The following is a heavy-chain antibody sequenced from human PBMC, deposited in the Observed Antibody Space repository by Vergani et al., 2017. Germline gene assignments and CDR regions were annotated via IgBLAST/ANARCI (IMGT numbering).Heavy chain of an antibody. D-gene: IGHD3-16*01. V-gene: IGHV3-30*03. CDR1: GFTFSSYG. Sequence: QVQLVESGGGVVQPGRSLRLSCAASGFTFSSYGMHWVRQAPGKGLEWVAVISYDGSNKCYADSVKGRFTISRDNSKNTLYLQMNSLRAEDTAVYYCASGRGGFDYWGQGTLVTVSS. CDR3: ASGRGGFDY. J-gene: IGHJ4*02. CDR2: ISYDGSNK.